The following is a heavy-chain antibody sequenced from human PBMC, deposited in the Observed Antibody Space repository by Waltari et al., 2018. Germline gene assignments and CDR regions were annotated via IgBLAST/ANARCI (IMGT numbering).Heavy chain of an antibody. J-gene: IGHJ4*02. CDR2: IYSTGPT. D-gene: IGHD6-6*01. V-gene: IGHV4-59*08. CDR3: ARHGGVAALYYFDY. CDR1: NGPIHSYF. Sequence: QVQLQESGPGLVKPSETLSLTCSVSNGPIHSYFWSWIRQPQGKGLEWIGYIYSTGPTDYNPSLGSRVTISVDTSKNQFSLRLSSVTAADTAVYYCARHGGVAALYYFDYWGQGTLVTVSS.